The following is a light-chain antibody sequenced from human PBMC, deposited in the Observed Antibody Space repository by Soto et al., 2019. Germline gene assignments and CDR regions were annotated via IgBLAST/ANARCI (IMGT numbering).Light chain of an antibody. Sequence: EIVLTQSPGTLSLSPGERATLSCRASQSVTSSYLAWYQQKPGQAPRLLIYGASSRATGIPDRFSGSGSGTDFTLTISGLEPEDFAVYYCQEYGIPPLTFGQGTKVEIK. V-gene: IGKV3-20*01. J-gene: IGKJ1*01. CDR2: GAS. CDR1: QSVTSSY. CDR3: QEYGIPPLT.